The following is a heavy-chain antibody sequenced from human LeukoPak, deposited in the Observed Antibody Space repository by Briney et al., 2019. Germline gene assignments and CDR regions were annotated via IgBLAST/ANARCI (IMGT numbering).Heavy chain of an antibody. CDR2: IKQDGSEK. CDR3: ATGADIVVVPAGYHFDY. J-gene: IGHJ4*02. V-gene: IGHV3-7*01. D-gene: IGHD2-2*01. Sequence: GGSLRLSCAASGFTFSSYWMSWVRQAPGKGLEWVANIKQDGSEKYYVDSVKGRFTISRDNAKNSLYLQMNSLRAEDTAVYYCATGADIVVVPAGYHFDYWGQGTLVTVSS. CDR1: GFTFSSYW.